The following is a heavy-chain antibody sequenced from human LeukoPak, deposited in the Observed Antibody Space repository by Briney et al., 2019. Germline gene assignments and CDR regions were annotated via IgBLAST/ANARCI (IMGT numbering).Heavy chain of an antibody. V-gene: IGHV1-18*01. CDR3: ARGYGDNSLFFDY. CDR1: DYTFTSFG. D-gene: IGHD4-17*01. CDR2: ISAYNDNR. J-gene: IGHJ4*02. Sequence: ASVKVSCKASDYTFTSFGVSWVRQAPGQGPEWMGWISAYNDNRHYAQKFQGRVTLTTDTSTSTAYLELRSLRSDDTAVYFCARGYGDNSLFFDYRGQGTLVTVSS.